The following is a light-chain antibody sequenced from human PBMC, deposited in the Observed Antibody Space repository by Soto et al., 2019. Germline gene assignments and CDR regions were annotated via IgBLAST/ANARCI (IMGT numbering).Light chain of an antibody. CDR3: QQRSNWIT. CDR2: GAS. CDR1: QSVSSSY. J-gene: IGKJ5*01. V-gene: IGKV3D-20*02. Sequence: ESVLTQSPGTLSLSPGERATLSCRASQSVSSSYLAWYQQKPGQAPRLLIYGASSRATGIPDRFSGRGSGTDFTLTISRLEPEDFAVYYCQQRSNWITFGQGTRLEIK.